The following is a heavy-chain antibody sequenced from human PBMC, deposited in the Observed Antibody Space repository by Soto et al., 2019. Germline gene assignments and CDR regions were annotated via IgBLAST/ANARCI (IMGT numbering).Heavy chain of an antibody. D-gene: IGHD2-15*01. V-gene: IGHV1-8*01. J-gene: IGHJ1*01. CDR3: AREGVVVDRGMWFQH. CDR2: MNPNSGNT. CDR1: GYTFTSYD. Sequence: GASVKVSCKASGYTFTSYDINWVRQATGQGLEWMGWMNPNSGNTGYAQKFQGWVTMTRDTSISTAYMELSRLRSDDTAVYYCAREGVVVDRGMWFQHWGQGTLVTVSS.